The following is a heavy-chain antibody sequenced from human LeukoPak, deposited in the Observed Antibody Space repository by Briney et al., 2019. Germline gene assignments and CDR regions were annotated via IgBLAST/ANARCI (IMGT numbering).Heavy chain of an antibody. Sequence: SETLSLTCTVSGGSISSYYWNWIRQPPGKGLEWIGYISYSGNTNYNPSLKSRVTISVDTSKNQFSLKQSSVTAADTAVYFCATYTIAAGGYYYYGMDVWGQGTTVTVSS. CDR1: GGSISSYY. CDR2: ISYSGNT. CDR3: ATYTIAAGGYYYYGMDV. J-gene: IGHJ6*02. D-gene: IGHD6-13*01. V-gene: IGHV4-59*08.